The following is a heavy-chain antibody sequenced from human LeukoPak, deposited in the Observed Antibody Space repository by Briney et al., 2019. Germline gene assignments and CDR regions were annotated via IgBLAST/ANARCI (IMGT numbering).Heavy chain of an antibody. CDR2: ISYDGSNK. V-gene: IGHV3-30*03. J-gene: IGHJ4*02. CDR3: ARVDFWSGYHDFDY. D-gene: IGHD3-3*01. Sequence: GGSLRLSCAVSGFTFSSYGMHWVRQAPGKGLEWVAVISYDGSNKYYADSVKGRFTISRDNSKNSLYLQMNSLRAEDTAVYYCARVDFWSGYHDFDYWGQGTLVTVSS. CDR1: GFTFSSYG.